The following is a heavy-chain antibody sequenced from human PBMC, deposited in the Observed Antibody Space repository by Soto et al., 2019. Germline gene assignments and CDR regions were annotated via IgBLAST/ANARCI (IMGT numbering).Heavy chain of an antibody. V-gene: IGHV1-69*06. Sequence: QVQLVQSGAEVKKPGSSVKVSCKASGGTFSSYAISWVRQAPGQGLEWLGGIITIFGTANYAQKFQGRVTITADKSTSTDYMELSSLRSEDTAVYYCASSTEFDYYYYGMDVWGQGTTVTVSS. D-gene: IGHD2-2*01. J-gene: IGHJ6*02. CDR1: GGTFSSYA. CDR3: ASSTEFDYYYYGMDV. CDR2: IITIFGTA.